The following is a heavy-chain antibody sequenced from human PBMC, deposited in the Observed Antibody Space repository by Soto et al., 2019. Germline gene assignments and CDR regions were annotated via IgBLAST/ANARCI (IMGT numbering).Heavy chain of an antibody. D-gene: IGHD5-18*01. V-gene: IGHV3-9*01. CDR1: GFTFDHYA. Sequence: EVHLVGSGGGLIQPGRSLRLSCVASGFTFDHYAMHWVRQAPGKGLEWVSSISWNSGTKGYADSVKGRFTISRDNAKNALYLQMDSLRAEDTALYYCAKELGGYSYGYELDSWGQGTPVTVSS. CDR3: AKELGGYSYGYELDS. CDR2: ISWNSGTK. J-gene: IGHJ4*02.